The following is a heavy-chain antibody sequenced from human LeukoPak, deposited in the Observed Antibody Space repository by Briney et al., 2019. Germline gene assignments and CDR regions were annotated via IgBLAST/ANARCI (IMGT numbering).Heavy chain of an antibody. V-gene: IGHV3-23*01. CDR3: ARSSCSSTSCYRSVY. J-gene: IGHJ4*02. CDR2: ISGSGGST. CDR1: GFTFSSYA. Sequence: GGSLRLSCAASGFTFSSYAMSWVRQAPGKGLEWVSAISGSGGSTYYADSVKGRFTISRDNAKNSLYLQMNSLRAEDTAVYYCARSSCSSTSCYRSVYWGQGTLVTVSS. D-gene: IGHD2-2*01.